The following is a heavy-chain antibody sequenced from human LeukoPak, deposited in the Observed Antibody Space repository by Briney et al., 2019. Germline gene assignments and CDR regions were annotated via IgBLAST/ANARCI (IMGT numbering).Heavy chain of an antibody. CDR1: SGSISSYY. CDR3: ARDGGYYFDY. V-gene: IGHV4-59*01. D-gene: IGHD2-15*01. CDR2: IYYSGST. Sequence: SETLSLTCTVSSGSISSYYWSWIRQPPGKGLEWIGYIYYSGSTNYNPSLKTRVTISVDTSKNQFSLKLSSVTAADTAVYYCARDGGYYFDYWGQGTLVTVSS. J-gene: IGHJ4*02.